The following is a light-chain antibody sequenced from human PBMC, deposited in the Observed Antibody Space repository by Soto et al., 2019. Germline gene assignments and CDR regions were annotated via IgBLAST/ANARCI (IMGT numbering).Light chain of an antibody. Sequence: QSVLTXPASVSASPGQSITISCTGTSSNVGTYDDVSWYRQHPGKAPKLLIYEVTNRPSGVSNRFSGSKSGNTASLTISGLQAEGEADYYCSSYTTSRTYVFGSGTKVTVL. CDR2: EVT. J-gene: IGLJ1*01. CDR1: SSNVGTYDD. V-gene: IGLV2-14*01. CDR3: SSYTTSRTYV.